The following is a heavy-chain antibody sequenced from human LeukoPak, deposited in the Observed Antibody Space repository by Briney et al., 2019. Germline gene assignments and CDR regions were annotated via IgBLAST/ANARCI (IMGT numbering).Heavy chain of an antibody. CDR2: INPNNGDT. Sequence: ASVKVSCKASGYTFTAQYMHLVRQAPGQGLEWTGWINPNNGDTKYAQNFLGRVTMTRDTSTTTAYMELRSLRSDDTAVYFCASYPRSVPAPPFDYWGQGTLVTVSS. J-gene: IGHJ4*02. D-gene: IGHD3-10*02. CDR1: GYTFTAQY. CDR3: ASYPRSVPAPPFDY. V-gene: IGHV1-2*02.